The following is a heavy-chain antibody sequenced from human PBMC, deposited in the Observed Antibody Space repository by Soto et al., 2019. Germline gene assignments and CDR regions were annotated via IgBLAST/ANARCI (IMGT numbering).Heavy chain of an antibody. V-gene: IGHV3-23*01. CDR3: AKLIAARPLDS. J-gene: IGHJ4*02. D-gene: IGHD6-6*01. Sequence: GGSLRLSCAASGCTCSSYTMIWVRKARGKGLEWVSAISGSGGSTYYADSVKRRFTISRDNPKNTLYLQMNSLRAEDTAVYYCAKLIAARPLDSWGQGTLVTVSS. CDR1: GCTCSSYT. CDR2: ISGSGGST.